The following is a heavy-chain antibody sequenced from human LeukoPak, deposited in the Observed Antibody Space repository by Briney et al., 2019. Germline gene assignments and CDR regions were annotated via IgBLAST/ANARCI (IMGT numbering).Heavy chain of an antibody. CDR3: ARHRSGRWFDP. CDR1: GFTFNNYA. Sequence: GGSLRLSCAASGFTFNNYAMSWVRQAPGKGLEWVSAISGSGGSTYYADSVKGRFTISTDISKNTLYLQMNSLKAEDTAVYYCARHRSGRWFDPWGQGTLVTVSS. J-gene: IGHJ5*02. D-gene: IGHD3-10*01. V-gene: IGHV3-23*01. CDR2: ISGSGGST.